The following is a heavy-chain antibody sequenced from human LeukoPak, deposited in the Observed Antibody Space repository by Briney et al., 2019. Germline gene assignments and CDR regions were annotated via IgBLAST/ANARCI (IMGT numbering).Heavy chain of an antibody. CDR2: IYSGGST. CDR1: GFTVSSNY. V-gene: IGHV3-53*05. Sequence: GGSLRLSCAASGFTVSSNYMSWVRQAPGKGLEWVSVIYSGGSTYYADSVKGRFTISRDNAKNSLYLQMNSLRAEDTALYHCAKANGSGSYYFIDYWGQGTLVTVSS. D-gene: IGHD3-10*01. CDR3: AKANGSGSYYFIDY. J-gene: IGHJ4*02.